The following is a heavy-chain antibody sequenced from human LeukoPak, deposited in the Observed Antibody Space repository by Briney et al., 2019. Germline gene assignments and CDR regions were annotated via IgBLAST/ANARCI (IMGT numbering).Heavy chain of an antibody. Sequence: SETLSLTCTVSGYSISSGYYWGWIRQPPGKGLEWIGSIYYSGSTYYNPSLKSRVTISVDTSKNQFSLKLSSVTAADTAVYYCAILGGDCSSTRCPIDYWGQGTLVTVSS. J-gene: IGHJ4*02. V-gene: IGHV4-38-2*02. CDR2: IYYSGST. CDR3: AILGGDCSSTRCPIDY. D-gene: IGHD2-2*01. CDR1: GYSISSGYY.